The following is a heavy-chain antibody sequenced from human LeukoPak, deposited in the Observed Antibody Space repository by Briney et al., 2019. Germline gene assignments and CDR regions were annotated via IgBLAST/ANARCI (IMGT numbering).Heavy chain of an antibody. Sequence: GASVKVSCKASGYTFTGYYIHWVRQAPGQGLEWMGRINPNSGGTNYAQKSQGRVTMTRDTSISTAYMELNSLRSDDTAVYYCARDRDYGDYNTQDLFVYWGQGTLVTVSS. CDR1: GYTFTGYY. J-gene: IGHJ4*02. CDR3: ARDRDYGDYNTQDLFVY. CDR2: INPNSGGT. V-gene: IGHV1-2*06. D-gene: IGHD4-17*01.